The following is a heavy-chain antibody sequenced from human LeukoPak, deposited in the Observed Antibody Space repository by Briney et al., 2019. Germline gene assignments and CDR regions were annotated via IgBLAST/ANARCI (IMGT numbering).Heavy chain of an antibody. CDR3: ARHRSVWYDFDT. D-gene: IGHD2-8*02. CDR1: GGSISSYY. Sequence: SETLSLTCTVSGGSISSYYWSWLRQPPGKGLEWIGYVYNIASTDYNPSLKSRLSMSIDTPNNRFSLKLTSVTAADTAMYYCARHRSVWYDFDTWGQGIMVTVSS. J-gene: IGHJ3*02. CDR2: VYNIAST. V-gene: IGHV4-59*08.